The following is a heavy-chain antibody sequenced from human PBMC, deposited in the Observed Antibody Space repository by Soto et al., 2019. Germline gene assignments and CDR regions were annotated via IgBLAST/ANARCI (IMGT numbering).Heavy chain of an antibody. J-gene: IGHJ4*02. V-gene: IGHV3-9*01. CDR3: ANLPLYGSGFDC. CDR1: GFTFDDYA. D-gene: IGHD3-10*01. Sequence: EAQLVESGGGLVQPGRSLRLSCVASGFTFDDYAIHWVRQAPGKGLEWVSGISWNGAATGYAECVKGRFTIARDNAKNYLYLHMSSLRTEDTAIYYCANLPLYGSGFDCWGQGTLVTVSS. CDR2: ISWNGAAT.